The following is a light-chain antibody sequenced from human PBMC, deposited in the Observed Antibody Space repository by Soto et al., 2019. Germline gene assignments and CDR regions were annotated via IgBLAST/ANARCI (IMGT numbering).Light chain of an antibody. CDR3: QQADIFPLT. V-gene: IGKV1-12*01. CDR2: AAS. Sequence: DIQMTQSPSSVSASVGDRVVITCWASQDISNYLAWYQHKPGDAPELLIYAASRLKRGVPSRFSGSGSGTFFTLIIDSLQLEDFATYYCQQADIFPLTFGGGTKVEI. CDR1: QDISNY. J-gene: IGKJ4*01.